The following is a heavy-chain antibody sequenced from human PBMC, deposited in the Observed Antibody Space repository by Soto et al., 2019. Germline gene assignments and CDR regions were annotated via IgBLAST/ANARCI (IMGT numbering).Heavy chain of an antibody. CDR1: GFTFSSYA. CDR2: ISGSGGST. V-gene: IGHV3-23*01. D-gene: IGHD4-17*01. J-gene: IGHJ6*03. CDR3: ANRADYGDYGVRLYYYYYMDV. Sequence: GGSLRLSCAASGFTFSSYAMSWVRQAPGKGLEWVSAISGSGGSTYYADSVKGRFTISRDNSKNTLYLQMNSLRAEDTAVYYCANRADYGDYGVRLYYYYYMDVWGKGTTVTVSS.